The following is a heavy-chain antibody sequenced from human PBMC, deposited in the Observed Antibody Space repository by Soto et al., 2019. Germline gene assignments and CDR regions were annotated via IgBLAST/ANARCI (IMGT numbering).Heavy chain of an antibody. D-gene: IGHD3-10*01. CDR3: AKALEDRFVELWGWFDP. V-gene: IGHV3-9*01. CDR1: GFTFDDYA. J-gene: IGHJ5*02. Sequence: EVQLVESGGGLVQPGRSLRLSCAASGFTFDDYAMHWVRQAPGKGLEWVSGISWNSGSIGYADSVKGRFTISVDNAKKSLYLQMNSLKAQDTALYYCAKALEDRFVELWGWFDPWGQGTLVTVSS. CDR2: ISWNSGSI.